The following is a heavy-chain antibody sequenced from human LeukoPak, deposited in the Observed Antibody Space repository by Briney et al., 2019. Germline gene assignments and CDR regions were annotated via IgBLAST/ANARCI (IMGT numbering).Heavy chain of an antibody. CDR1: GYTFTSYA. J-gene: IGHJ6*03. V-gene: IGHV1-3*03. CDR2: INAGNGNT. D-gene: IGHD4-23*01. CDR3: ARDGGRYGGKLPDYYYYMDV. Sequence: GASVKVSCKASGYTFTSYAMHWVRQAPGQRLEWMGWINAGNGNTKYSQEFQGRVTITRDTSASTAYMELSSLRSEDMAVYYCARDGGRYGGKLPDYYYYMDVWGKGTTVTISS.